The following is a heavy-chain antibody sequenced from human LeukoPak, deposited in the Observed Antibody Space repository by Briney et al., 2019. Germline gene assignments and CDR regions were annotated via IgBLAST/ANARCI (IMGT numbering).Heavy chain of an antibody. V-gene: IGHV3-30-3*01. CDR1: GFTFSTYA. J-gene: IGHJ4*02. CDR2: ISYDESNK. D-gene: IGHD4-17*01. CDR3: AREEGYGDYEQGMDY. Sequence: GGSLRLSCAASGFTFSTYAMHWVRQAPGKGLEWVAVISYDESNKYYADSVKGRFTISRDNSKNTLYLQMNSLRAEDTAVYYCAREEGYGDYEQGMDYWGQGTLVTVSS.